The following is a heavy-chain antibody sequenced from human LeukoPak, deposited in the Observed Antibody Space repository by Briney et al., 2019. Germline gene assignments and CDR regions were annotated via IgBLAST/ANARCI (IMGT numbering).Heavy chain of an antibody. CDR2: IIPFLGIA. Sequence: GASVKVSCKASGGTFSSSAISWVRQAPGQGLESMGRIIPFLGIANYAQKFQGRVTITADKSTSTAYMELSSLRSEDTAVYYCASTFPSRWLQAHSLYYYYGMDVWGQGTTVTVSS. J-gene: IGHJ6*02. V-gene: IGHV1-69*04. D-gene: IGHD5-24*01. CDR3: ASTFPSRWLQAHSLYYYYGMDV. CDR1: GGTFSSSA.